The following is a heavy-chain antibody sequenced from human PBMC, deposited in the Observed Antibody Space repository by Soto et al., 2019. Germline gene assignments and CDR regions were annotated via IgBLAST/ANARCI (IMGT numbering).Heavy chain of an antibody. CDR1: GFTFSSNY. D-gene: IGHD6-19*01. V-gene: IGHV3-74*01. CDR2: IKTDGSST. J-gene: IGHJ4*02. Sequence: EVQLVESGGGLVQPGGSLRLSCAASGFTFSSNYMHWVRQAPGKGLVWVSRIKTDGSSTTYADSVKGRFTISRDNAQNTLYLQMNSLRAEDTAVYYCARAPRVAGDHYFDYWGQGTPVTVSS. CDR3: ARAPRVAGDHYFDY.